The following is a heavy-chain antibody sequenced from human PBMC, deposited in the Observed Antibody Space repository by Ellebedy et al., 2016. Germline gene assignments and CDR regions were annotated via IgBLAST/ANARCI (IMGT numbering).Heavy chain of an antibody. Sequence: ASVKVSXXASGYTFTSYGISWVRQAPGQGLEWMGWISAYNGNTNYAQKLQGRVTMTTDTSTSTAYMELRSLRSDDTAVYYCAAEEDGDGDYRHYYYGMDVWGQGTTVTVSS. CDR2: ISAYNGNT. D-gene: IGHD4-17*01. CDR1: GYTFTSYG. V-gene: IGHV1-18*01. CDR3: AAEEDGDGDYRHYYYGMDV. J-gene: IGHJ6*02.